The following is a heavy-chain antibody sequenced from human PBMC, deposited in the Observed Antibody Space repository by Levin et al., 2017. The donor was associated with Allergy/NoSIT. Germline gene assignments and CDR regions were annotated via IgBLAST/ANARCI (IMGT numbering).Heavy chain of an antibody. J-gene: IGHJ3*02. CDR2: ISSSSSYI. CDR1: GFTFSSYS. Sequence: GESLKISCAASGFTFSSYSMNWVRQAPGKGLEWVSSISSSSSYIYYADSVKGRFTISRDNAKNSLYLQMNSLRAEDTAVYYCAREKTLLWAFDIWGQGTMVTVSS. V-gene: IGHV3-21*01. CDR3: AREKTLLWAFDI. D-gene: IGHD2-21*01.